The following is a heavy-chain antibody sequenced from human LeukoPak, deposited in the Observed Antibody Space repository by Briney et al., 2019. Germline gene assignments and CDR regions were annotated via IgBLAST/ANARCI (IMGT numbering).Heavy chain of an antibody. CDR3: AREVSPLLWFGELSYYFDY. J-gene: IGHJ4*02. CDR2: ISSSSSTI. CDR1: GFTFSSYS. D-gene: IGHD3-10*01. Sequence: GGSLRLSCAASGFTFSSYSMNWVRQAPGKGLEWVSYISSSSSTICYADSVKGRFTISRDNAKNSLYLQMNSLRAEDTAVYYCAREVSPLLWFGELSYYFDYWGQGTLVTVSS. V-gene: IGHV3-48*01.